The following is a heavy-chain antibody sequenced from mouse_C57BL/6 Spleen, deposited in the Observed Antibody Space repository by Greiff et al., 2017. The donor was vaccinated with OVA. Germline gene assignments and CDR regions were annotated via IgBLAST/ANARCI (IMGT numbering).Heavy chain of an antibody. D-gene: IGHD2-4*01. Sequence: EVQLQQSGPELVKPGASVKISCKASGYTFTDSYMNWVKQSHGKSLEWIGDINPNNGGTSYNQKFKGKATLTVDKSSSTAYMELRSLTSEDSAVYYCARYDYDGAWFAYWGQGTLVTVSA. CDR1: GYTFTDSY. J-gene: IGHJ3*01. CDR3: ARYDYDGAWFAY. V-gene: IGHV1-26*01. CDR2: INPNNGGT.